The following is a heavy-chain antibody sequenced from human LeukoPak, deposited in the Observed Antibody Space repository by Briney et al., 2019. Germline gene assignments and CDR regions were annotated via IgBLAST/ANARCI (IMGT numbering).Heavy chain of an antibody. Sequence: GASVKVSCKASGYTFADYYVHWVRQALGQGLEWMGWINPKTNGTNFALKFLGRVTMTRDTSISTAYMELTSLRSDDTALYYCARSKRRGDLLDYWGQGILVTVSS. V-gene: IGHV1-2*02. CDR1: GYTFADYY. CDR3: ARSKRRGDLLDY. CDR2: INPKTNGT. D-gene: IGHD2-21*02. J-gene: IGHJ4*02.